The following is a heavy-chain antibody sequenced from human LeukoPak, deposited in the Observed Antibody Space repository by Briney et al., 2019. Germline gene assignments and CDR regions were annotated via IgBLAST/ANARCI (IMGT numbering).Heavy chain of an antibody. CDR3: AKEDHSGSYYYFDY. Sequence: GRSLRLSCAASGFTFSSYAMSWVRQAPGKGLEWVSSISSSGGSPYYADSVKGRFTISRDNSKNTLYLQMNSLRAEDTAVYYCAKEDHSGSYYYFDYWGQGTLVTVSS. D-gene: IGHD1-26*01. V-gene: IGHV3-23*01. CDR1: GFTFSSYA. J-gene: IGHJ4*02. CDR2: ISSSGGSP.